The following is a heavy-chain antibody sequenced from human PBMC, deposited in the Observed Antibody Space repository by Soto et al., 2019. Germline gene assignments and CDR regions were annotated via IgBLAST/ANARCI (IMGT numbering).Heavy chain of an antibody. D-gene: IGHD5-18*01. Sequence: GGSLRLSCAASGFTFSSYAMHWVRQAPGKGLEWVAVISYDGSNKYYADSVKGRFTISRDNSKNTLYLQMNSLRAEDTAVYYCARGGYSYGLNNYFDYWGQGTLVTVSS. CDR2: ISYDGSNK. CDR1: GFTFSSYA. V-gene: IGHV3-30-3*01. CDR3: ARGGYSYGLNNYFDY. J-gene: IGHJ4*02.